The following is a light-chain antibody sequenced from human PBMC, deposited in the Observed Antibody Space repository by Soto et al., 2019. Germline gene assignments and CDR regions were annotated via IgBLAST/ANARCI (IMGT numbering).Light chain of an antibody. J-gene: IGLJ3*02. V-gene: IGLV8-61*01. Sequence: QTVVTQEPSLSVSPGGTVTLTCGLSSGSVSTSYYPSWYQLTPGQTPRTLIHNTNIRSSGVPNRFSGSILGNKAAHTITGAQADDEAHYYCLVYMDSAIGVFGGGTKLTVL. CDR3: LVYMDSAIGV. CDR1: SGSVSTSYY. CDR2: NTN.